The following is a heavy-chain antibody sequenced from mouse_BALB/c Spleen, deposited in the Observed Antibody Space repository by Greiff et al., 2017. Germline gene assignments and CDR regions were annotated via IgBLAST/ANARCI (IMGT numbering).Heavy chain of an antibody. CDR2: IWAGGST. Sequence: QVQLKQSGPGLVAPSQSLSITCTVSGFSLTSYGVHWVRQPPGKGLEWLGVIWAGGSTNYNSALMSRLSISKDNSKSQVFLKMNSLQTDATAMYYCARDRDGRAYWGQGTLVTVSA. D-gene: IGHD3-3*01. V-gene: IGHV2-9*02. J-gene: IGHJ3*01. CDR3: ARDRDGRAY. CDR1: GFSLTSYG.